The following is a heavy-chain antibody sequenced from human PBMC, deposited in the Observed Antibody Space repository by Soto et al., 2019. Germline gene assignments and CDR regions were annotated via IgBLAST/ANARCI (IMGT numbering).Heavy chain of an antibody. CDR1: GDSINSTSYY. CDR2: IYFSGST. J-gene: IGHJ4*02. V-gene: IGHV4-39*01. D-gene: IGHD6-13*01. CDR3: ARQRIVAAGTFVDY. Sequence: LSLTCIVSGDSINSTSYYWGWIRQPPGQGLEWIASIYFSGSTYNNPSLKSRLTVSVDTSKSQFSLKLSSVTAADTALYYCARQRIVAAGTFVDYWGQGSPVTVSS.